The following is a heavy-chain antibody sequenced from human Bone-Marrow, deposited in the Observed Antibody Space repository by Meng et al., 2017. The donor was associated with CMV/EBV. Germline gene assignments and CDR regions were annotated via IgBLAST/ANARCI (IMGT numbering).Heavy chain of an antibody. CDR2: ISSSSSYT. Sequence: GRWVGSGGGWVKPGGSLRLSCAASGFTFSDYYMSWIRQAPGKGLEWVSYISSSSSYTNYADSVKGRFTISRDNAKNSLYLQMNSLRAEDTAVYYCARVVTMASADYWGQGTLVTVSS. CDR1: GFTFSDYY. J-gene: IGHJ4*02. CDR3: ARVVTMASADY. D-gene: IGHD3-10*01. V-gene: IGHV3-11*05.